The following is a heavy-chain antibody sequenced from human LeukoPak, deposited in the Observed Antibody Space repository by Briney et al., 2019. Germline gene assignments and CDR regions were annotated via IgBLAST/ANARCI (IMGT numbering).Heavy chain of an antibody. CDR2: INHSGST. Sequence: PSETLSLTCAVYGGSFSDYFWSWNRQAPGKGLEWIGEINHSGSTKYNPSLKSRVTISLDTSKNQFSLKVNSVTAADTAVYFCARTTKYCSSTISCFGRYYMDVWGKGTTVTVSS. CDR3: ARTTKYCSSTISCFGRYYMDV. J-gene: IGHJ6*03. CDR1: GGSFSDYF. D-gene: IGHD2/OR15-2a*01. V-gene: IGHV4-34*01.